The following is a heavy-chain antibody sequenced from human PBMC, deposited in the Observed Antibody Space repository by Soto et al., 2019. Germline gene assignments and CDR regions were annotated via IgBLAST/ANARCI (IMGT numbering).Heavy chain of an antibody. Sequence: GGSLRLSCAASGFTFSSYAMSWVRQAPGKGLEWVSAISGSGGSTYYADSVKGRFTISRDNSKNTLYLQMNSLRAEDTAVYYCANFCFSFSALAASLLDVWGKGTTVTVSS. CDR1: GFTFSSYA. V-gene: IGHV3-23*01. CDR2: ISGSGGST. D-gene: IGHD3-3*01. CDR3: ANFCFSFSALAASLLDV. J-gene: IGHJ6*04.